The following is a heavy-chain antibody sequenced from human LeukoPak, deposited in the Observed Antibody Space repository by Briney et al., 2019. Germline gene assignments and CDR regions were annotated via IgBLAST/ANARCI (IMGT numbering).Heavy chain of an antibody. CDR1: GFSFSSYA. V-gene: IGHV3-30*07. CDR2: IWYDGTKT. D-gene: IGHD1-1*01. J-gene: IGHJ4*02. CDR3: ARNTEKTTLDY. Sequence: GMSLRLSCAASGFSFSSYAMHWVRQPPGKGPEWVAIIWYDGTKTYHAESVKGRFTVTRDNSKYTLFLQMNSLRVEDTAVYYCARNTEKTTLDYWGQGTLVTVPS.